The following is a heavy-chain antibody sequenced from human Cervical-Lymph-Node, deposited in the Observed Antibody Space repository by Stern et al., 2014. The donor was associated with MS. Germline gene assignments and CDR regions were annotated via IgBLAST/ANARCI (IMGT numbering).Heavy chain of an antibody. V-gene: IGHV4-39*01. D-gene: IGHD3-3*01. Sequence: QVQLQESGPGLVKPSETLSLTCSVSGDSISSSRYFWVWVRQPPGKGLEWIGTMHFSVNNYYSPSLKSRVTISADTSKNPFSLKLTSVTAADTALYFCARASVTVFGIVIGALDIWGQGTMVTVSS. CDR2: MHFSVNN. CDR3: ARASVTVFGIVIGALDI. J-gene: IGHJ3*02. CDR1: GDSISSSRYF.